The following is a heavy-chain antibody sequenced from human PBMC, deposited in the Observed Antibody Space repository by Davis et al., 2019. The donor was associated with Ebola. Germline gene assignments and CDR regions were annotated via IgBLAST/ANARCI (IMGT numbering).Heavy chain of an antibody. CDR2: VNSGGSGT. CDR3: VRTTYGAPEY. J-gene: IGHJ4*02. CDR1: GFTFSNFW. D-gene: IGHD4-17*01. V-gene: IGHV3-74*01. Sequence: PGGSLRLSCAASGFTFSNFWMHWVRQAPGKGLVWVARVNSGGSGTSYADSVKGRFTISRDNAKSTLYLQMNSLTAEDTAVYYCVRTTYGAPEYWGQGTLVTVSS.